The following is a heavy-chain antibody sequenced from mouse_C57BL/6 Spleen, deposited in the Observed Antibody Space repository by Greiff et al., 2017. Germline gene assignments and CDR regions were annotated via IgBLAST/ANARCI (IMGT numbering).Heavy chain of an antibody. J-gene: IGHJ2*01. CDR1: GYSITSGYY. CDR2: ISYDGSN. D-gene: IGHD1-1*01. Sequence: VQLKESGPGLVKPSQSLSLTCSVTGYSITSGYYWNWIRQFPGNKLEWMGYISYDGSNNYNPSLKNRISITRDTSKNQFFLKLNSVTTEDTATYYCARNYAPYDFDDWGQGTTLTVSS. V-gene: IGHV3-6*01. CDR3: ARNYAPYDFDD.